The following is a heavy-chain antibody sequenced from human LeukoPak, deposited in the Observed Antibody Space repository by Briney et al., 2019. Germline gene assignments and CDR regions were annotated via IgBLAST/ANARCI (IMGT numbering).Heavy chain of an antibody. J-gene: IGHJ3*02. V-gene: IGHV3-48*03. CDR2: ISSSGSTI. CDR3: ARSPYSESYYGDALDI. CDR1: GFTFSSYE. D-gene: IGHD1-26*01. Sequence: GGSLRLSCAASGFTFSSYEMNWVRQAPGKGLEWVSYISSSGSTIYYADSVKGRFTISRDNAKNSLHLQMNSLRVEDTAVYYCARSPYSESYYGDALDIWGQGTVVTVSS.